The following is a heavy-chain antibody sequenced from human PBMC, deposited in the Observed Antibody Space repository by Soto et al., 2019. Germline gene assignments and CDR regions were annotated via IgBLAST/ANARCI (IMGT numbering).Heavy chain of an antibody. Sequence: QVHLVESGGGVVQAGRSLRLSCAASGFTFSNYGMHWVRQTPGKGLEWVALILYDGSNKYYADSVKGRFTISRDNSKNKLYLQVRSLRAEDTAVYYWAKSRDAYNFYFYYGMDVWGQGTTVTVS. CDR1: GFTFSNYG. V-gene: IGHV3-30*18. J-gene: IGHJ6*02. CDR2: ILYDGSNK. D-gene: IGHD2-2*01. CDR3: AKSRDAYNFYFYYGMDV.